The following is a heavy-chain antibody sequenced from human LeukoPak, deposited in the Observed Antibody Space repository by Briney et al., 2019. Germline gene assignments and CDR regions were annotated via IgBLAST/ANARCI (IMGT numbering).Heavy chain of an antibody. CDR1: GFTFDDYA. Sequence: PGRSLRLSCAASGFTFDDYAMHWVRQAPGKGLEWVSGISWNSGSIGYADSVKGRFTISRDSAKNSLYLQMNSLRAEDTALYYCAKDSIHSGYDHFDYWGQGTLVTVSS. D-gene: IGHD5-12*01. J-gene: IGHJ4*02. CDR2: ISWNSGSI. CDR3: AKDSIHSGYDHFDY. V-gene: IGHV3-9*01.